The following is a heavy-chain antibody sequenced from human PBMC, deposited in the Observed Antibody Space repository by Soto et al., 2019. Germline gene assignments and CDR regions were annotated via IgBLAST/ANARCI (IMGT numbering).Heavy chain of an antibody. V-gene: IGHV1-2*04. J-gene: IGHJ6*02. CDR2: INPNSGGT. CDR1: GYTFTGYY. CDR3: ARGGGSSSWYTSYYYYYGMDV. D-gene: IGHD6-13*01. Sequence: GAXVKVSCKASGYTFTGYYMHWVRQAPGQGLEWMGWINPNSGGTNYAQKFQGWVTMTRDTSISTAYMELSRLRSDDTAVYYCARGGGSSSWYTSYYYYYGMDVWGQGTTVTVSS.